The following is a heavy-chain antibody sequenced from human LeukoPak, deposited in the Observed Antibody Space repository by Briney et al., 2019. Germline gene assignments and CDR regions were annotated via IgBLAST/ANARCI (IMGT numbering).Heavy chain of an antibody. Sequence: SETLSLTCTVSGGSISSYYWSWIRQPPGKGLEWIGYIHYSGSTSYNPSLKSRVTISVDTSKNQISLKVWSATAADTAVYYCARTTEDCSSTSCYQYWFDPWGQGTLVTVSS. J-gene: IGHJ5*02. CDR1: GGSISSYY. V-gene: IGHV4-59*13. CDR3: ARTTEDCSSTSCYQYWFDP. CDR2: IHYSGST. D-gene: IGHD2-2*01.